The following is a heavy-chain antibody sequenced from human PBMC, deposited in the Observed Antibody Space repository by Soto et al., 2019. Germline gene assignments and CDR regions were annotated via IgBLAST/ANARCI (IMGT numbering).Heavy chain of an antibody. CDR3: ARDDYSDEGWFDP. V-gene: IGHV4-61*01. Sequence: QVQLQESGPGLVKPSETLSLTCTVSGGSVSSGSYYWSWIRQPPGKGLEWIGYIYYRGSTNYNPSLKSRVTISVDTSKNQFSLKLSSVTAADTAVYYCARDDYSDEGWFDPWGQGTLVTVSS. CDR1: GGSVSSGSYY. CDR2: IYYRGST. D-gene: IGHD4-17*01. J-gene: IGHJ5*02.